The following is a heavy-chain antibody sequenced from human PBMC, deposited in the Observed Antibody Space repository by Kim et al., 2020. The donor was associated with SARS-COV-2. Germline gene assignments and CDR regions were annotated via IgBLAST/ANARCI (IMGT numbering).Heavy chain of an antibody. V-gene: IGHV3-72*01. CDR2: SRNKANAYTT. Sequence: GGSLRLSCAGSGFAFSDHFMDWVRQAPGKGLEWVGRSRNKANAYTTEYATSVKGRFTISRDESKDSMYLQMDSLKIEDTATSFCFRGFCTGGTCYSGDFRGQGTLVIVSS. D-gene: IGHD2-15*01. CDR3: FRGFCTGGTCYSGDF. J-gene: IGHJ4*02. CDR1: GFAFSDHF.